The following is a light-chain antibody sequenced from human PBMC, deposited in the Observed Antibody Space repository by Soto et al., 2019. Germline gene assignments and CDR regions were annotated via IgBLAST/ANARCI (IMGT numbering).Light chain of an antibody. V-gene: IGLV3-21*04. CDR2: YDS. Sequence: SYELTQPASVSVAPGKTARITCGGNKIGSKSVHWYQQKPGQAPVLVIYYDSDRPSGIPERFSGSNSGNTATLTISRVEAGDEADYYCQVWDSSSDHVVFGGGTKVTVL. CDR1: KIGSKS. J-gene: IGLJ2*01. CDR3: QVWDSSSDHVV.